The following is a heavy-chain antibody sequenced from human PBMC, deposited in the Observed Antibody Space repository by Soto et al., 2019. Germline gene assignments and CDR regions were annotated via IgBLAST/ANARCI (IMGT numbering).Heavy chain of an antibody. CDR3: ARGRWLQLSAFDY. CDR1: GFTFDDYA. CDR2: ISWNSGSI. J-gene: IGHJ4*02. D-gene: IGHD5-12*01. V-gene: IGHV3-9*01. Sequence: GGSLRLSCAASGFTFDDYAMHWVRQAPGKGLEWVSGISWNSGSIGYADSVKGRFTISRDNAKNSLYLQMNSLRAEDTALYYCARGRWLQLSAFDYWGQGTLVTVSS.